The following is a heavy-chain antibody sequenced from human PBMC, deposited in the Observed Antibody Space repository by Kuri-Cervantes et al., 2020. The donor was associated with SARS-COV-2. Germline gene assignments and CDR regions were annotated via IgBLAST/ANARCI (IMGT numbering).Heavy chain of an antibody. Sequence: GGSLRLSCAASGFTFSSYEMNWVRQAPGKGLEWVSYIISSGSTIYYADSVKGRFTISRDNAKNSLYLQMNSLRAEDTAVYYCARETRDSSGYYRLCLDYWGQGTLVTVSS. CDR1: GFTFSSYE. CDR2: IISSGSTI. J-gene: IGHJ4*02. V-gene: IGHV3-48*03. CDR3: ARETRDSSGYYRLCLDY. D-gene: IGHD3-22*01.